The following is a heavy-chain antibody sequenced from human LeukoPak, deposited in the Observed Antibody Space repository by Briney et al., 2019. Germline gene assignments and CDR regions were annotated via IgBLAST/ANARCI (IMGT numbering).Heavy chain of an antibody. CDR3: ARGPPVGSSWSIDY. V-gene: IGHV4-59*01. CDR1: GGSISSYY. D-gene: IGHD6-13*01. Sequence: SETLSLTCTVSGGSISSYYWSWIRQPPGKGLEWIGYIYYGGSTKYNPSLKSRVTISVDTSKNQFSLKLSSVTAADTAVYYCARGPPVGSSWSIDYWGQGTLVTVSS. CDR2: IYYGGST. J-gene: IGHJ4*02.